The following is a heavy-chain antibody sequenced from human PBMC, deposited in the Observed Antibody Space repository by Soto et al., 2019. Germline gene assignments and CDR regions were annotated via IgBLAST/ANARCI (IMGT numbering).Heavy chain of an antibody. CDR3: ARQPENDFYYGMDV. V-gene: IGHV4-34*01. J-gene: IGHJ6*02. CDR1: GFTFSDYY. CDR2: IYHSGST. Sequence: LRLSCAASGFTFSDYYMSWIRQAPGKGLEWIGEIYHSGSTNYNPSLKSRVTISVDKSKNQFSLKLSSVTAADTAVYYCARQPENDFYYGMDVWGQGTTVTVSS.